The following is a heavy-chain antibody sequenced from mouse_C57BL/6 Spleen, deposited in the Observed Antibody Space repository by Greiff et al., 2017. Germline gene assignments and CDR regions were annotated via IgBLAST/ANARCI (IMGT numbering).Heavy chain of an antibody. Sequence: QVQLQQPGAELVMPGASVKLSCKASGYTFTSYWMHWVKQRPGQGLEWIGEIDPSDSYTNYNQKFKGKSTLTVDKSSSTAYMQLSSLTSADSAVYYCARSSNWDEAYWGQGTLVTVSA. V-gene: IGHV1-69*01. CDR2: IDPSDSYT. D-gene: IGHD4-1*02. CDR1: GYTFTSYW. CDR3: ARSSNWDEAY. J-gene: IGHJ3*01.